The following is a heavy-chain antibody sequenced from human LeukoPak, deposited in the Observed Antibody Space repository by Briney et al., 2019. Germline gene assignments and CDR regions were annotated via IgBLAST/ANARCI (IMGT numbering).Heavy chain of an antibody. D-gene: IGHD6-13*01. J-gene: IGHJ4*02. V-gene: IGHV3-48*03. Sequence: GGSLRLSCAASGFTFSNYEMNWVRQTPGKGLEWVSYISDHGKSRNYVDSVKGRFTISRDNAKNSLYLQMSSLRVEDTAVYFCARARIAAPLLDYWGQGTLVTVSS. CDR2: ISDHGKSR. CDR1: GFTFSNYE. CDR3: ARARIAAPLLDY.